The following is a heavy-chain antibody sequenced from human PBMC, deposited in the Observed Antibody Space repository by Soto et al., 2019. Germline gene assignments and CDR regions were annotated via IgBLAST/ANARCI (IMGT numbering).Heavy chain of an antibody. CDR2: IYWNDDK. CDR1: GFSLSTSGVG. Sequence: QITLKESGPTLVKPTQTLTLTCTFSGFSLSTSGVGVAWIRQPPGKALEWLAVIYWNDDKRYSPSLKSRLTIPKDTSKNLVILTMTNVDPVDTATYYCAHRRGFGENSNWGQGTLVTVSS. D-gene: IGHD3-10*01. V-gene: IGHV2-5*01. CDR3: AHRRGFGENSN. J-gene: IGHJ4*02.